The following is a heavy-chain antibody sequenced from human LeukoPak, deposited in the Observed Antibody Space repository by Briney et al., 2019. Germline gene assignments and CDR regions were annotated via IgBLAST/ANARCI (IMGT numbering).Heavy chain of an antibody. J-gene: IGHJ4*02. D-gene: IGHD2-2*01. CDR1: GFTFSSYA. Sequence: GGSLRLSCAASGFTFSSYAMSWVRQAPGKGLEWVSGISSGGGSADYADSVKGRFTISRDNSKNTLSLQMNGLRAEDTAVYYCAKSKTTSWSDFDYWGQGTLVTVSS. CDR2: ISSGGGSA. CDR3: AKSKTTSWSDFDY. V-gene: IGHV3-23*01.